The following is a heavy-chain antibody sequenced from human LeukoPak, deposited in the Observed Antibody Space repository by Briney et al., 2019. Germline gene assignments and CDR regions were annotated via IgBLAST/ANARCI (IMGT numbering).Heavy chain of an antibody. Sequence: GGSLRLSCAASGFTFSSYAMHWVRQAPGKGLEGVAVISYDGSNKYYADSVKGRFTISRDNSKNTLYLQMNSLRAEDTAVYYCARVRYVDTAMVPFDYWGQGTLVTVSS. V-gene: IGHV3-30*04. J-gene: IGHJ4*02. D-gene: IGHD5-18*01. CDR1: GFTFSSYA. CDR3: ARVRYVDTAMVPFDY. CDR2: ISYDGSNK.